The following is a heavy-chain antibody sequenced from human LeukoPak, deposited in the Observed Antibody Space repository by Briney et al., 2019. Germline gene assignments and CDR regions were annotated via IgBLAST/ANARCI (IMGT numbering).Heavy chain of an antibody. Sequence: ASVKVSCKVSGYTLTELSMHWVRQAPGKGLEWMGGFDPEDGETIYAQKFQGRVTMTEDTSTDTAYMELSSLRSEDTAVYYCATGQPNTVTTRSFDYWGQGTLVTVSS. CDR3: ATGQPNTVTTRSFDY. J-gene: IGHJ4*02. D-gene: IGHD4-17*01. CDR1: GYTLTELS. V-gene: IGHV1-24*01. CDR2: FDPEDGET.